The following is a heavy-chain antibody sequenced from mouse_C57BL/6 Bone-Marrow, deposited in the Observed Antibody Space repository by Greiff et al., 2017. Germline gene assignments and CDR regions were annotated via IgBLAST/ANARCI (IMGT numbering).Heavy chain of an antibody. V-gene: IGHV5-12*01. J-gene: IGHJ4*01. Sequence: EVKLMESGGGLVQPGGSLKLSCAASGFTFSDYYMYWVRQTPEKRLEWVAYISNGGGSTYYPDAVKGRFTISRDNAENTLYLQMSRLKSEDTAMYYCARPRPNYGDAMDYWGQGTSVTVSS. D-gene: IGHD1-1*01. CDR2: ISNGGGST. CDR3: ARPRPNYGDAMDY. CDR1: GFTFSDYY.